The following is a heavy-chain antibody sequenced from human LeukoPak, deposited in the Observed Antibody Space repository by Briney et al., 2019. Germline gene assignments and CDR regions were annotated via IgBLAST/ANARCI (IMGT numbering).Heavy chain of an antibody. CDR2: MNHNSGNT. V-gene: IGHV1-8*01. Sequence: ASVTLSCKASGYTFTSYDINWVRQATGKGLEWIGRMNHNSGNTGYAQKFQGRVTMTRNTSISTAYMELSSLRSEDTAVYYCARGIVVVTAMSYYYYMDVWGKGTTVTVSS. CDR1: GYTFTSYD. CDR3: ARGIVVVTAMSYYYYMDV. D-gene: IGHD2-21*02. J-gene: IGHJ6*03.